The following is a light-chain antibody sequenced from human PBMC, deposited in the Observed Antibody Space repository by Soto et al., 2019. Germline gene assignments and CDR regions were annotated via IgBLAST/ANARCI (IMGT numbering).Light chain of an antibody. J-gene: IGKJ5*01. CDR1: QSVGNN. CDR2: GAS. CDR3: QQRSNWPH. V-gene: IGKV3-15*01. Sequence: EIVMTHSPATLSVSLCERVTLSCRASQSVGNNLAWYQQKPGQAPRLLIHGASTRATGIPARFSGSWSGTDFTLTISRLEPEDFAVYYCQQRSNWPHFGQGTRLEIK.